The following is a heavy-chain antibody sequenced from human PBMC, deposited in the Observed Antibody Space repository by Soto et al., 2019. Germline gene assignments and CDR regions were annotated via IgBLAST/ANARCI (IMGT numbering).Heavy chain of an antibody. CDR3: AREKGGGYYYYYMDV. Sequence: PSETLSLTCTVSGGSISSYYWSWIRQPPGKGLEWIGYIYYSGSTNYNPSLKSRVTISVDTSKNQFSLKLSSVTAADTAVYYCAREKGGGYYYYYMDVWDKGTTVTVSS. CDR2: IYYSGST. CDR1: GGSISSYY. J-gene: IGHJ6*03. D-gene: IGHD3-16*01. V-gene: IGHV4-59*01.